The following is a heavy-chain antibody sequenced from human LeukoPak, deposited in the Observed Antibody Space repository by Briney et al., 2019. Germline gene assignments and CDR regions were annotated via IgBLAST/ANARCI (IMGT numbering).Heavy chain of an antibody. CDR2: ISYDRSNK. V-gene: IGHV3-30*19. D-gene: IGHD3-22*01. Sequence: GGSLRLSCAASGFTISSYGMHWVRQAPGKGLEWVAVISYDRSNKYYADSVKGRFTISRDNSKNTLYLQMNSLRAEDTAVYYCARDRRLAVVVIIVGAFDIWGQGTMATVSS. CDR1: GFTISSYG. CDR3: ARDRRLAVVVIIVGAFDI. J-gene: IGHJ3*02.